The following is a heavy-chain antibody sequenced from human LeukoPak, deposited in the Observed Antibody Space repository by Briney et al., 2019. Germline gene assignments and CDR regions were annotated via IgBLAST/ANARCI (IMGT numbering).Heavy chain of an antibody. CDR1: GYTFGSYE. J-gene: IGHJ6*03. CDR2: MNSNTGNT. Sequence: ASVTVSCKASGYTFGSYEINWVRQATGQGPEWMGWMNSNTGNTGYAQKFQGRVTMTRNTSITTAYMELSSLRSEDTAVYYCARRVGYYYYMDVWGKGTTVTVSS. CDR3: ARRVGYYYYMDV. V-gene: IGHV1-8*01.